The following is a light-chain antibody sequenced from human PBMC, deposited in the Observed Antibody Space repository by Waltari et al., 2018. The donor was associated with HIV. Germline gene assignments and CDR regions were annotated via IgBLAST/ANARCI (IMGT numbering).Light chain of an antibody. V-gene: IGLV1-47*01. CDR2: RSN. J-gene: IGLJ3*02. CDR3: AAWEDSLSGPV. CDR1: SSNIGHNY. Sequence: QSVLTQPPSASGTPGQRVTISCSGSSSNIGHNYVYWYQQLPGTAPKVLIYRSNQRPSRVPDRFSGSKSGTSASLAISGLRSEDEADYYCAAWEDSLSGPVFGGGTKLIVL.